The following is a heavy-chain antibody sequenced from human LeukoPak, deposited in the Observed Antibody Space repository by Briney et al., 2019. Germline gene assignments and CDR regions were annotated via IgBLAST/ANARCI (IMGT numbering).Heavy chain of an antibody. J-gene: IGHJ4*02. V-gene: IGHV3-23*01. CDR1: GFTFGNYA. CDR2: ITGGGGST. Sequence: GGSLRLSCAAAGFTFGNYAMSWVRQAPGKGLEWVSGITGGGGSTYYADSVRGRFTVSRDTSKNTLYLQMSSLRAEDTALYYCAKYQAIWRGYFDYWGQGTLVTVSS. CDR3: AKYQAIWRGYFDY. D-gene: IGHD3-3*01.